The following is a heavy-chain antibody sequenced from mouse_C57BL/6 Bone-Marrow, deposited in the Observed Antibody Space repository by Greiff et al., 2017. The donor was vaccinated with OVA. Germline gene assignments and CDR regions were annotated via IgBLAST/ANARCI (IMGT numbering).Heavy chain of an antibody. Sequence: DVKLVESEGGLVQPGSSMKLSCTASGFTFSDYYMAWVRQVPEKGLEWVANINYDGSSTYYLDSLKSRFIISRDNAKNILYLQMSSLKSEDTATYYCARHNWYYFDYWGQGTTLTVSS. CDR1: GFTFSDYY. J-gene: IGHJ2*01. D-gene: IGHD4-1*01. CDR2: INYDGSST. V-gene: IGHV5-16*01. CDR3: ARHNWYYFDY.